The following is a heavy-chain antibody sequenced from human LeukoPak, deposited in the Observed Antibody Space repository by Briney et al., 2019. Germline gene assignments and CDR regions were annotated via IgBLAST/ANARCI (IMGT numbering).Heavy chain of an antibody. D-gene: IGHD1-26*01. CDR2: VYQSGTT. Sequence: PSETLSLTCTVSSGSISTFYWSWIRQPPGKGLEWIGYVYQSGTTSYNPSLKRRVTISADTSKNQLSLRVTSVTAADTAVYYCARHGGSLGYFDNWGQGTLVTVSS. CDR3: ARHGGSLGYFDN. CDR1: SGSISTFY. V-gene: IGHV4-59*08. J-gene: IGHJ4*02.